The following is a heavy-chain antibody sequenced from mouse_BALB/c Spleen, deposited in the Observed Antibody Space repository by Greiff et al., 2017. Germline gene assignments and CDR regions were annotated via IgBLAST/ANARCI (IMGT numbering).Heavy chain of an antibody. CDR1: GFSLTSYG. V-gene: IGHV2-6-2*01. J-gene: IGHJ4*01. D-gene: IGHD2-10*02. CDR2: IWSDGST. Sequence: VHLVESGPDLVAPSQSLSITCTVSGFSLTSYGVHWVRQPPGKGLEWLVVIWSDGSTTYNSALISRLSISKDNSKSQVFLKMNSLQTDDTAMYYCARHWYGNYEGAMDYWGQGTSVTVSS. CDR3: ARHWYGNYEGAMDY.